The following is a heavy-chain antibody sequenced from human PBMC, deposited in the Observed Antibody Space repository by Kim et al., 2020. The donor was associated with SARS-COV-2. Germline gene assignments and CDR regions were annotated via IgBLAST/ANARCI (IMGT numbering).Heavy chain of an antibody. Sequence: YNPSLKSRVTISVSTSKNQFSLKLSSVTAADTAVYYCAMAGGYGDRPFDYWGQGTLVTVSS. J-gene: IGHJ4*02. CDR3: AMAGGYGDRPFDY. D-gene: IGHD4-17*01. V-gene: IGHV4-31*02.